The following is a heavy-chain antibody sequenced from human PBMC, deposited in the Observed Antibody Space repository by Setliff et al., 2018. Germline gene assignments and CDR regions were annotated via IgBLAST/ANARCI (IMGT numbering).Heavy chain of an antibody. CDR3: ARLKGSSTRYYYYGMDV. D-gene: IGHD2-2*01. CDR2: IKQDGSEK. J-gene: IGHJ6*02. Sequence: PGGSLRLSCAASGFDFKTHWMDWARQAPGKGLEWVANIKQDGSEKYYVDSVKGRFTISRDNAKNSLYLQMNSLRAEDTAVYYCARLKGSSTRYYYYGMDVWGQGTTVTVSS. V-gene: IGHV3-7*01. CDR1: GFDFKTHW.